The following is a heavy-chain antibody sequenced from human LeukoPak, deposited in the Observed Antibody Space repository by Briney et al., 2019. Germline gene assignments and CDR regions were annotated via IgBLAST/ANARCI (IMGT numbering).Heavy chain of an antibody. CDR1: GFTFSGYG. Sequence: GTSLRLSCAASGFTFSGYGMHWVRQAPGKGLEWVAVISYDGGTKYYPDSVRDRFTISRDNSKNTLYLQMDSLRAEDTAVYYCARVGIAVADPEEVDYWGQGTLVTVSS. V-gene: IGHV3-30*03. D-gene: IGHD6-19*01. CDR2: ISYDGGTK. CDR3: ARVGIAVADPEEVDY. J-gene: IGHJ4*02.